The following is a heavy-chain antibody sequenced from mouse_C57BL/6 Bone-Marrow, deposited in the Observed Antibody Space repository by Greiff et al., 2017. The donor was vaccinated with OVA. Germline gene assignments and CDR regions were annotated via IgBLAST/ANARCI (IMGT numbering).Heavy chain of an antibody. D-gene: IGHD1-1*01. CDR1: GFTFSDYY. Sequence: EVKLMESEGGLVQPGSSMKLSCTASGFTFSDYYMAWVRQVPEKGLEWVANINYDGSSTYYLDSLKSRFIISRDNAKNILYLQRSSLKSEDTATYYCARETFSYYYGYYFDYWGQGTTLTVSS. V-gene: IGHV5-16*01. CDR2: INYDGSST. J-gene: IGHJ2*01. CDR3: ARETFSYYYGYYFDY.